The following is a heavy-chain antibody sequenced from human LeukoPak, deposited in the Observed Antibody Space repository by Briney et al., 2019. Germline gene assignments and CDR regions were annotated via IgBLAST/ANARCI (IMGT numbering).Heavy chain of an antibody. Sequence: GGSLRLSCAASGFTFSTYTMNWVRQAPGKGLEWVSSISSSSSYIYYADSVKGRFTISRDNAKNSLYLQMNSLRAEDTAVYYCARGSPSTQPFDCWGQGTLVTVSS. CDR1: GFTFSTYT. J-gene: IGHJ4*02. V-gene: IGHV3-21*01. CDR3: ARGSPSTQPFDC. CDR2: ISSSSSYI. D-gene: IGHD2-2*01.